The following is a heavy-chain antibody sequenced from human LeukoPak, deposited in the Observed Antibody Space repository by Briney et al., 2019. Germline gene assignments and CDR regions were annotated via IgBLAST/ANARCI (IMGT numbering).Heavy chain of an antibody. D-gene: IGHD3-10*01. Sequence: GGSLRLSCAASGFTFSSYSMNWVRQAPGKGLEWVSSISSSSSYIYYADSVKGRFTISRDNSKNTLYLQMNSLRAEDTAVYYCARVTTSGSYKFDYWGQGTLVTVSS. J-gene: IGHJ4*02. CDR2: ISSSSSYI. CDR3: ARVTTSGSYKFDY. CDR1: GFTFSSYS. V-gene: IGHV3-21*04.